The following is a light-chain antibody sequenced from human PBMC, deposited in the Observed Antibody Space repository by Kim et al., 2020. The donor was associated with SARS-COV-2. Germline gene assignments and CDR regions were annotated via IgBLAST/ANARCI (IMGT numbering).Light chain of an antibody. J-gene: IGLJ1*01. CDR1: ILRRYH. Sequence: SSELTQDPAVSVALGQTVSITCQGDILRRYHASWYQQKPGQAPVLVIYGKDSRASGIPDRFSGSSSGDTTSLTITGAQAEDEADYYCNSRVGGGDHYVFGPGTKVTVL. V-gene: IGLV3-19*01. CDR3: NSRVGGGDHYV. CDR2: GKD.